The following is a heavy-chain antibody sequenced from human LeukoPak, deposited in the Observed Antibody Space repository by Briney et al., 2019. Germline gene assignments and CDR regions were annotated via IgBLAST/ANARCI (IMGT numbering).Heavy chain of an antibody. CDR2: ISYDGSNK. Sequence: AGGSLRLSCAASGFTLSSYGMHWVRQAPGKGLEWVAVISYDGSNKYYADSVKGRLTISRDNSKNTLYLQMNSLRAEDTAVYYCTKGRYDILTLFDYWGQGTLVTVSS. CDR3: TKGRYDILTLFDY. D-gene: IGHD3-9*01. V-gene: IGHV3-30*18. J-gene: IGHJ4*02. CDR1: GFTLSSYG.